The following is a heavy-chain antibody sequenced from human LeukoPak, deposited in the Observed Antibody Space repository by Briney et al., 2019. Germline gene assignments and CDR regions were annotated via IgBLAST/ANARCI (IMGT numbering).Heavy chain of an antibody. D-gene: IGHD3-22*01. V-gene: IGHV3-15*01. CDR3: TTEVGYYYDYNWCDP. Sequence: GGSLRLSCAASGFTFSNAWMSWVRQAPGKGLEWVGLIITKTDGWTTDYGAPVKGRFTISRDDSKNTLYLQMNSLKTEDTALYYCTTEVGYYYDYNWCDPWGEGTLVTVSS. J-gene: IGHJ5*02. CDR1: GFTFSNAW. CDR2: IITKTDGWTT.